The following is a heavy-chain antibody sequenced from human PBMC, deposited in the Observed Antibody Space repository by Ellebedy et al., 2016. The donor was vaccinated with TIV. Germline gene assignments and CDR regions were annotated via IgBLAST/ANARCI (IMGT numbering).Heavy chain of an antibody. Sequence: GGSLRLXCAASGFTVSSYRMLCVCQAPGKGLEWVSVIWYDGSNKYFADSVKGRFTISRDNSKNTLYLQMNSLRAEDTAVYYCARERVVTAIRYYYYGMYVWGQGTTVTVSS. J-gene: IGHJ6*02. D-gene: IGHD2-21*02. V-gene: IGHV3-33*01. CDR2: IWYDGSNK. CDR3: ARERVVTAIRYYYYGMYV. CDR1: GFTVSSYR.